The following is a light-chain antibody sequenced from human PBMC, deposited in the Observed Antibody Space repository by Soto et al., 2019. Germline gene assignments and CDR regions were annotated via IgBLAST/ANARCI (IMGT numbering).Light chain of an antibody. CDR3: QQYGSSPYS. J-gene: IGKJ2*03. CDR2: GAS. V-gene: IGKV3-20*01. CDR1: QSVRSSY. Sequence: EIVLTQSPGTLSLSPGERATLSCRASQSVRSSYLAWYQQKPGQAPRLLIYGASSRATGIPDRFSGSGSGTSFTLNISRREPSDFAVYYCQQYGSSPYSFGQGTKLDIK.